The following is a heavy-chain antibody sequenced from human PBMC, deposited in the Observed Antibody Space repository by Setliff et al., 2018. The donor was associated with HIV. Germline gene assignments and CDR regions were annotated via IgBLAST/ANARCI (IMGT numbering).Heavy chain of an antibody. CDR1: GFTFSIYW. V-gene: IGHV3-7*03. CDR3: AKDRKDSGSYPYFDY. Sequence: HPGGSLRLSCAASGFTFSIYWMSWVRQAPGKGPEWVANIKQDGTEKYYVDSVKGRFTISRDNSKNTLSLQMNSLRAEDTAVYYCAKDRKDSGSYPYFDYWGQEILVTVSS. J-gene: IGHJ4*02. D-gene: IGHD1-26*01. CDR2: IKQDGTEK.